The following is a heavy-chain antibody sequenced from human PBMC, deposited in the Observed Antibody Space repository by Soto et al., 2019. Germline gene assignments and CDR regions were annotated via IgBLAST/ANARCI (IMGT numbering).Heavy chain of an antibody. Sequence: GGSLRLSCAASGFTFSSYAMSWVRQAPGKGLEWVSAISGSGGSTYYADPVKGRFTISRDNSKNTRDLQMNSLRAEDTAVYYWAKGSLMVTLLYWGQGTLVTVSS. CDR1: GFTFSSYA. V-gene: IGHV3-23*01. CDR3: AKGSLMVTLLY. J-gene: IGHJ4*02. CDR2: ISGSGGST. D-gene: IGHD5-18*01.